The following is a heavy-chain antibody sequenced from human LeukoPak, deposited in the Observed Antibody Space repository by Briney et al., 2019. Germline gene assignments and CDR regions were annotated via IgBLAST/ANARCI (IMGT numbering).Heavy chain of an antibody. CDR2: IYSGGST. CDR1: GFTVSSNY. V-gene: IGHV3-66*01. D-gene: IGHD6-13*01. Sequence: GGSLRLSCAASGFTVSSNYMSWVRQAPGKGLEWVSVIYSGGSTYDADSVKGRFTISRDNSKNTLYLQMNSLRAEDTAVYYCARDLTGYSSSWYYYYYGMDVWGQGTTVTVSS. J-gene: IGHJ6*02. CDR3: ARDLTGYSSSWYYYYYGMDV.